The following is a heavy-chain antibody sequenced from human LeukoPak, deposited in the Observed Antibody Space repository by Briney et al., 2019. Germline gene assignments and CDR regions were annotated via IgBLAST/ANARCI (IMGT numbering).Heavy chain of an antibody. D-gene: IGHD6-13*01. Sequence: SETLSLTCSVSGDSINSGNYYWNWIRQHPGKGLECIGYIFYSESTYYNPSLKSRVTISLDTSNNQFSLKLSSVTAADTAVYYCAREVAAVGTFDYWGQGTLVTVSS. CDR3: AREVAAVGTFDY. J-gene: IGHJ4*02. V-gene: IGHV4-31*03. CDR1: GDSINSGNYY. CDR2: IFYSEST.